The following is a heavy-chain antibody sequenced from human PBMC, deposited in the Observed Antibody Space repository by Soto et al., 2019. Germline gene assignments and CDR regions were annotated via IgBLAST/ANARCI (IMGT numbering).Heavy chain of an antibody. CDR2: ISAYNGNT. V-gene: IGHV1-18*04. J-gene: IGHJ4*02. Sequence: ASVKVSCQASGYTFTSYGISWVRQAPGQGLEWMGWISAYNGNTNYAQKLQGRVTMTTDTSTSTAYMELRSLRSDDTAVYYCAREGPRIAVAGTFDDWGQGNLVTVYS. CDR3: AREGPRIAVAGTFDD. CDR1: GYTFTSYG. D-gene: IGHD6-19*01.